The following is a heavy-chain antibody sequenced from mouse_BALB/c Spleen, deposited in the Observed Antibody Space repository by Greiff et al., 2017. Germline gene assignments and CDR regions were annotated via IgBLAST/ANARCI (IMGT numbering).Heavy chain of an antibody. Sequence: VQLQQSGAELMKPGASVKISCKATGYTFSSYWIEWVKQRPGHGLEWIGEILPGSGSTNYNEKFKGKATFTADTSSNTAYMQLSSLTSEDSAVYYCARGNYRYDDAMDYWGQGTSVTVSS. CDR1: GYTFSSYW. CDR2: ILPGSGST. CDR3: ARGNYRYDDAMDY. J-gene: IGHJ4*01. V-gene: IGHV1-9*01. D-gene: IGHD2-14*01.